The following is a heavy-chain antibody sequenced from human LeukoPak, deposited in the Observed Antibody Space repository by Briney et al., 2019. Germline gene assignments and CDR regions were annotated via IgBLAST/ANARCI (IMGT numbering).Heavy chain of an antibody. D-gene: IGHD1-1*01. Sequence: GGSLRLSCAASGFIFSSYWMSWVRQPPGKGLEWVANIKQDGSEKYYVDSVKGRFTISRDNAKNSLYLQMNSLRAEDTAVYYCARDPNWSREKDMDVWGKGTTVTVSS. J-gene: IGHJ6*03. V-gene: IGHV3-7*01. CDR1: GFIFSSYW. CDR3: ARDPNWSREKDMDV. CDR2: IKQDGSEK.